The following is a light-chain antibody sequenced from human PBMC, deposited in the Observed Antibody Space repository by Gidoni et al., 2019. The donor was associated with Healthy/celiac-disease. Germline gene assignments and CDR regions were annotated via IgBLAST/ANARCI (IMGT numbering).Light chain of an antibody. V-gene: IGKV1-5*03. J-gene: IGKJ2*01. CDR1: QSISSW. CDR2: KAS. CDR3: QQYNSYS. Sequence: DIQMTRSPSTLSASVGDRVTITCRASQSISSWLAWYQQKPGKAPKLLIYKASSLESGVPSRFSGSGSGTEFTLTISSLQPDDFATYYCQQYNSYSFXQXTKLEIK.